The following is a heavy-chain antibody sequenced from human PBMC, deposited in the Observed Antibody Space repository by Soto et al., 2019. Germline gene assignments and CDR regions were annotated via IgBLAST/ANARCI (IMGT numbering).Heavy chain of an antibody. D-gene: IGHD3-16*01. CDR2: INPNSGGT. CDR3: ARDTVDKNMITFVDY. V-gene: IGHV1-2*02. Sequence: GASVKVSCKASGYTFTAHYIHWVRQAPGQGLEWMGWINPNSGGTNYAQKFQGRVTTTRDSSVTTAYMELNSLRSDDTAVYYCARDTVDKNMITFVDYWGQGALVTVSS. CDR1: GYTFTAHY. J-gene: IGHJ4*02.